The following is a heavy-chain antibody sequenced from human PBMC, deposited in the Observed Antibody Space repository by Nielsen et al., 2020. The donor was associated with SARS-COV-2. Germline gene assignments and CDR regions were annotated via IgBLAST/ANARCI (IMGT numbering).Heavy chain of an antibody. CDR1: GYTFTGYY. CDR3: ARELSAFLAVSGGDYFDY. CDR2: INPNSGGT. Sequence: ASVKVSCKASGYTFTGYYMHWVRQAPGQGLEWMGRINPNSGGTNYAQKFQGRVTMTRDTSITTTYLELRRLTSDDTAVYYCARELSAFLAVSGGDYFDYWGQGTLVPVSS. J-gene: IGHJ4*02. V-gene: IGHV1-2*06. D-gene: IGHD6-19*01.